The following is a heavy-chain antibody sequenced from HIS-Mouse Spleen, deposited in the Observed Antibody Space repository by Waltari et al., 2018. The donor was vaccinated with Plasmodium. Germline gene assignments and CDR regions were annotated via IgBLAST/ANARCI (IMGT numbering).Heavy chain of an antibody. CDR2: IYTSGST. CDR3: ARLDCSSTSCYFYY. D-gene: IGHD2-2*01. V-gene: IGHV4-4*07. Sequence: QVQLQESGPGLVKPSETQSLTCTVSGGSISSYYWSWIRQPAGKGLEWIGRIYTSGSTNYNPSLKSRVTRSVDTAKNQFSLKRSSVTAADTAVYYCARLDCSSTSCYFYYWGQGTLVTVSS. CDR1: GGSISSYY. J-gene: IGHJ4*02.